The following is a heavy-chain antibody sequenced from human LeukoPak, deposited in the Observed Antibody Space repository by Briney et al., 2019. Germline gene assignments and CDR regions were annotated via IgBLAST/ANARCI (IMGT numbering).Heavy chain of an antibody. J-gene: IGHJ4*02. CDR1: GYSFTSYW. CDR3: ARHGKQYQLLGGPLGC. V-gene: IGHV5-51*01. Sequence: GESLKISCKGSGYSFTSYWIGWVRQMPGKGLEWMGIIYPGDSDTRYSPSFQGQVTISADKSISTAYLQWSSLKASDTAMYYCARHGKQYQLLGGPLGCWGQGTLVTVSS. CDR2: IYPGDSDT. D-gene: IGHD2-2*01.